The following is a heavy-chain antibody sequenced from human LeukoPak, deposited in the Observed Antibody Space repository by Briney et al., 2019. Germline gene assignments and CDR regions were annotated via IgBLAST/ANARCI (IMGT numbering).Heavy chain of an antibody. Sequence: ASVKVSCTASGYTFTSYYMHWVRQAPGQGLEWMGIINTSGGSTIYAQKFQGRVMMTRDTSTSTVYMQLSSLRSEDTAVYYCARAEYGSGNSPFDFWGQGTLVTVSS. J-gene: IGHJ4*02. CDR1: GYTFTSYY. D-gene: IGHD3-10*01. V-gene: IGHV1-46*01. CDR2: INTSGGST. CDR3: ARAEYGSGNSPFDF.